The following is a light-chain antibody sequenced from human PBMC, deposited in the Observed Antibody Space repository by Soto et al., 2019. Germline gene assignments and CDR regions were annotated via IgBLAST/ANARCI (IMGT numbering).Light chain of an antibody. Sequence: EIVMTQSPATLSVSPGETATLSCRASQTVNSNLAWYQQKPGQSPRLLIYGAYNRATGLPGRFSGSGSGTEFTLTITSLQSEDFAVYYCQQYDNWPPLTFGGGTTVEIK. CDR1: QTVNSN. CDR2: GAY. V-gene: IGKV3-15*01. J-gene: IGKJ4*01. CDR3: QQYDNWPPLT.